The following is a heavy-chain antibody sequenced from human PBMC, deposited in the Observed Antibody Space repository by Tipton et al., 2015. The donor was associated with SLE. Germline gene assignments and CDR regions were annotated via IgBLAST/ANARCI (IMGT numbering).Heavy chain of an antibody. CDR2: IYYSGST. CDR3: ARDLGAPVPFDI. J-gene: IGHJ3*02. Sequence: TLSLTCTVSGGSISSGDYYLGWIRQPPGKGLEWIGYIYYSGSTYYNPSLKSRVTISVDTSKNQFSLKLSSVTAADTAVYYCARDLGAPVPFDIWGQGTMVSVSS. V-gene: IGHV4-30-4*01. CDR1: GGSISSGDYY.